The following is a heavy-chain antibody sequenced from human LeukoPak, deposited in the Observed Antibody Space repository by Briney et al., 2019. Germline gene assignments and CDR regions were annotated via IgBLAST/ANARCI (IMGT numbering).Heavy chain of an antibody. CDR1: GFTFDDYA. CDR2: ISWNSGSI. Sequence: GGSLRLSCAASGFTFDDYAMHWVRQAPGQGLEWVSGISWNSGSIGYADSVKGRLTISRDNAKNSLYLQMNSLRAEDTALYYCAQSGGYDDYWGQGTLVTVSS. CDR3: AQSGGYDDY. D-gene: IGHD5-12*01. J-gene: IGHJ4*02. V-gene: IGHV3-9*01.